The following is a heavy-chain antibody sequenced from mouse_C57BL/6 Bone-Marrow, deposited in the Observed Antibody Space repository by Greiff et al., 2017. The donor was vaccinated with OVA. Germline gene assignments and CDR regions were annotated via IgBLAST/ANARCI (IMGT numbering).Heavy chain of an antibody. V-gene: IGHV4-1*01. Sequence: EVKLLESGGGLVQPGGSLKLSCAASGIDFSRYWMSWVRRAPGKGLEWIGEINPDSSTINYAPSLKDKFIISRDNAKNTLYLQMSKVRSEDTALYYCARGRGNFLYWYFDVWGTGTTVTVSS. D-gene: IGHD2-1*01. CDR2: INPDSSTI. CDR1: GIDFSRYW. CDR3: ARGRGNFLYWYFDV. J-gene: IGHJ1*03.